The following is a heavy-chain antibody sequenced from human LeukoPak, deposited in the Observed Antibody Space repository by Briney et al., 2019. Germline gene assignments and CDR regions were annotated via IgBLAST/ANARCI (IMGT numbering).Heavy chain of an antibody. Sequence: GGSLRLSCVASGLTFSGQWMNWVRQAPGQGLEWVANIKHDGSEKYYVDSVQGRFTISREDGKNSLSLQMNSVRAEDTAVYHCAYTNNLKYWGQGTLVVVSS. CDR2: IKHDGSEK. V-gene: IGHV3-7*01. CDR3: AYTNNLKY. CDR1: GLTFSGQW. D-gene: IGHD3-16*01. J-gene: IGHJ4*02.